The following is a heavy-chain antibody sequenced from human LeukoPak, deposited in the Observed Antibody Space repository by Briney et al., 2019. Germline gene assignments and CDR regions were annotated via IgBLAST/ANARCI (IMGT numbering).Heavy chain of an antibody. CDR1: GFTFSTYS. J-gene: IGHJ1*01. Sequence: GGSLRLSCAASGFTFSTYSMNWVRQAPGKGLEWVSSISSSRAYIYCADSEKGRFTISRDNAKNSLYLQMNSLRVEDTAVYYCARGARNSSSYQYFQHWGQGTLVTVSS. CDR3: ARGARNSSSYQYFQH. CDR2: ISSSRAYI. D-gene: IGHD6-13*01. V-gene: IGHV3-21*01.